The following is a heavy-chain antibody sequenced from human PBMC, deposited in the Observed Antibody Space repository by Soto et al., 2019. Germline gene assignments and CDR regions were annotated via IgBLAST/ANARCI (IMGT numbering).Heavy chain of an antibody. CDR3: ARDQGIASAGLYYYGMDV. J-gene: IGHJ6*02. Sequence: SQTLSLTCAISGDSVSSNSAAWNWIRQSPSRGLEWLGRTYYRSKWYNDYAVSVKSRITINPDTSKNQFSLQLNSVTPEDTAVYYWARDQGIASAGLYYYGMDVWGQGTTVTVSS. V-gene: IGHV6-1*01. CDR1: GDSVSSNSAA. D-gene: IGHD6-13*01. CDR2: TYYRSKWYN.